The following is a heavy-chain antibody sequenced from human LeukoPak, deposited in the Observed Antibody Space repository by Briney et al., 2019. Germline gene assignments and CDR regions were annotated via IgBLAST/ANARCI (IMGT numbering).Heavy chain of an antibody. CDR3: AREMGIYDSSGYYYEGYGMDV. V-gene: IGHV7-4-1*02. CDR2: INTNTGNP. Sequence: ASVKVSCKASGYTFTSYAMNWVRQAPGQGLEWMGWINTNTGNPTYAQGFTGRFVFSLDTSVSTAYLQISSLKAEDTAVYYCAREMGIYDSSGYYYEGYGMDVWGQGTTVTVSS. D-gene: IGHD3-22*01. CDR1: GYTFTSYA. J-gene: IGHJ6*02.